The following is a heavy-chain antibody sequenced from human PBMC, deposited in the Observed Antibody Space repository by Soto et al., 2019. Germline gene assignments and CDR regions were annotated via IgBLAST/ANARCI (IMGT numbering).Heavy chain of an antibody. Sequence: GGSLRLSCAASGFTFSSYAMSWVRQAPGKGLEWVSAISGSGGSTYYADSVKGRFTISRDNSKNTLYLQMNSLRAEDTAVYYCAQTSLSIAYRPGADAFDIWGQGTIVTVSS. CDR2: ISGSGGST. V-gene: IGHV3-23*01. D-gene: IGHD6-6*01. CDR3: AQTSLSIAYRPGADAFDI. CDR1: GFTFSSYA. J-gene: IGHJ3*02.